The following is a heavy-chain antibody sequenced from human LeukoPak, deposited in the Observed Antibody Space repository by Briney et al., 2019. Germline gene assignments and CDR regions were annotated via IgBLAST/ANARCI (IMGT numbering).Heavy chain of an antibody. V-gene: IGHV3-23*01. D-gene: IGHD3-22*01. Sequence: SGGSLRLSYAASGFTFGTCGMNWVRQAPGKGLEWVSGIGSSGTTYYADSVKGRFTVSRDNSKNTLYLQMNSLGAEDTAVYYCAKGTTSGYNDALDIWGQGTMVTVSS. J-gene: IGHJ3*02. CDR1: GFTFGTCG. CDR3: AKGTTSGYNDALDI. CDR2: IGSSGTT.